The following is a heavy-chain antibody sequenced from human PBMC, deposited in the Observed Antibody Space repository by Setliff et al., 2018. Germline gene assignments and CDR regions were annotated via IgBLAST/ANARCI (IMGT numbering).Heavy chain of an antibody. CDR1: GESFSNNY. J-gene: IGHJ6*02. CDR3: ARLSWNGLRYYGLDV. CDR2: ISHSGST. V-gene: IGHV4-34*01. D-gene: IGHD3-3*01. Sequence: PSETLSLTCSVYGESFSNNYWSWIRQPPGKGLEWIGEISHSGSTNYNPSLKSRVTMSVDTSKNQFSLKLRSVTAADTAVYYCARLSWNGLRYYGLDVWGQGTTVTVSS.